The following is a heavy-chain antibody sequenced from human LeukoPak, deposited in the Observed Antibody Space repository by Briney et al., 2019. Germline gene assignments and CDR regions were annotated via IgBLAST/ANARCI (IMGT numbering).Heavy chain of an antibody. CDR2: ISAYNGNT. D-gene: IGHD3-10*01. CDR1: GYTFTSYG. J-gene: IGHJ4*02. Sequence: ASVKVSCKASGYTFTSYGISWVRQAPGQGLEWMGWISAYNGNTNYAQKFQGRVTMTRNTSISTAYMELSSLRSEDTAVYYCASRITMVRGGSPLYWGQGTLVTVSS. V-gene: IGHV1-18*01. CDR3: ASRITMVRGGSPLY.